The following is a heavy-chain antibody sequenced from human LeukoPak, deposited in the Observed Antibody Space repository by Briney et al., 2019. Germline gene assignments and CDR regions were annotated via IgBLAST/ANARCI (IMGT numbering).Heavy chain of an antibody. D-gene: IGHD6-13*01. CDR2: INHSGST. Sequence: SETLSLTCAVYGGSFSGYYWSWIRQPPGKGLEWIGEINHSGSTNYNPSLKSRVTISVDTSKNQFSLKLSSVTAADTAVYYRARHTRGSSSWGLGYYYYYMDVWGKGTTVTISS. CDR3: ARHTRGSSSWGLGYYYYYMDV. J-gene: IGHJ6*03. V-gene: IGHV4-34*01. CDR1: GGSFSGYY.